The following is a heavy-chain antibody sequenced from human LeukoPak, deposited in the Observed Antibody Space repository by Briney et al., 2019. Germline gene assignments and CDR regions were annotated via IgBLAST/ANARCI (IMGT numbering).Heavy chain of an antibody. D-gene: IGHD3-10*01. CDR2: IYPDDSDT. CDR3: ARLGGDTYYFGSPSYPNWYFDL. CDR1: GYTFTTYW. V-gene: IGHV5-51*01. J-gene: IGHJ2*01. Sequence: LGESLKISCQASGYTFTTYWSGWVRQLPGKGLECMGIIYPDDSDTKYSPSFQGPVTISADQSFSTAYLQWSSLKASDTAIYYCARLGGDTYYFGSPSYPNWYFDLWGRGTLVTVSS.